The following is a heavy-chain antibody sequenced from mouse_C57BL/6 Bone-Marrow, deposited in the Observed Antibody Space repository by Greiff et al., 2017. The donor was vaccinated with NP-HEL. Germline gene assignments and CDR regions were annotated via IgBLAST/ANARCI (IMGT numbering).Heavy chain of an antibody. CDR2: IDPSDSYT. J-gene: IGHJ2*01. Sequence: QVQLQQPGAELVMPGASVKLSCKASGYTFTSYWMHWVKQRPGQGLEWIGEIDPSDSYTNYNQKFKGKSTLTVDKSSSTAYMQFSSLTSEDSAVFYCAMEERSYHFDNGGRGKTLTVSS. D-gene: IGHD5-1*01. CDR3: AMEERSYHFDN. V-gene: IGHV1-69*01. CDR1: GYTFTSYW.